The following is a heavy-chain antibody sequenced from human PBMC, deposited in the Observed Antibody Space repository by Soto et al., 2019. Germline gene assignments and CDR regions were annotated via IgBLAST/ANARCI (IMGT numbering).Heavy chain of an antibody. J-gene: IGHJ4*02. CDR3: ARVGYDSSGSTFDY. CDR1: GGTFSSYA. CDR2: IIPIFGTA. D-gene: IGHD3-22*01. V-gene: IGHV1-69*06. Sequence: SVKVSCKASGGTFSSYAISWVRQAPGQGLEWMGGIIPIFGTANYAQKFQGRVTITADKSTSTAYMELSSLRSEDTAVYYCARVGYDSSGSTFDYWGQGTLVTVS.